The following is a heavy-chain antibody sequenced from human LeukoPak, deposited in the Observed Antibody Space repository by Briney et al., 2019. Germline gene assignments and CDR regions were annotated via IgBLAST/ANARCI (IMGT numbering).Heavy chain of an antibody. CDR3: ARDETYDYESNGYLDF. CDR1: GFPFSSYW. CDR2: IRHDGSET. D-gene: IGHD3-22*01. J-gene: IGHJ4*02. Sequence: GGSLRLSCAASGFPFSSYWMSWVRQAPGKGLEWVANIRHDGSETYYVDSLRGRFTISRDNAKNLVYLQMSSLRAEDTAIYYCARDETYDYESNGYLDFWGQGTVGTVSS. V-gene: IGHV3-7*01.